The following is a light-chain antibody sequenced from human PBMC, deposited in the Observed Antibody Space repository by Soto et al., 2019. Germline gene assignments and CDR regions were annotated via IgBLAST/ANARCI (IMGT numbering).Light chain of an antibody. J-gene: IGLJ1*01. Sequence: QSALTQPPCASGSPGQSVTISCTGTSSDVGGYNYVSWYQQHPGKAPKLMIYEVTKRPSGVPDRFSGSKSGNTASLTVSGLQAEDEADYYCSSYAGTNTPYVFGTGTKLTVL. CDR3: SSYAGTNTPYV. CDR2: EVT. V-gene: IGLV2-8*01. CDR1: SSDVGGYNY.